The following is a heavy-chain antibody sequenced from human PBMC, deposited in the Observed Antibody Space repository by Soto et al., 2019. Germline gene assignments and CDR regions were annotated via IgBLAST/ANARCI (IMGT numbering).Heavy chain of an antibody. CDR1: RGAFNKFI. CDR3: AKLTHSRPLGYYCGMDG. V-gene: IGHV1-69*01. Sequence: SLQVSPKASRGAFNKFIVTWVRQAPGLGLEWVGGIIPVFGTANYAQKFQGRVTITADESTSTSYMEVNNLRSEDTAVYYCAKLTHSRPLGYYCGMDGWGQGTTVTVS. D-gene: IGHD1-26*01. J-gene: IGHJ6*02. CDR2: IIPVFGTA.